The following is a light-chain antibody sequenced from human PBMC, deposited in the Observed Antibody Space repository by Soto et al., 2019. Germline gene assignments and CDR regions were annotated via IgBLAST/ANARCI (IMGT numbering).Light chain of an antibody. Sequence: QSALTQPASVSAAPGQSITISFTGTSSDVGTYDDVSWYRQHPGKGPKLLIYEVTNRPSGVSNRFSGSKSGNTASLTISGLQAEDEADYYCSSYTLSSTYVFGSGTKLTVL. CDR2: EVT. J-gene: IGLJ1*01. CDR3: SSYTLSSTYV. V-gene: IGLV2-14*01. CDR1: SSDVGTYDD.